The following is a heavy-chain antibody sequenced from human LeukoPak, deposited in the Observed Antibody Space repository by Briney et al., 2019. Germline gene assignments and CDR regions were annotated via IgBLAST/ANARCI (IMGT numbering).Heavy chain of an antibody. V-gene: IGHV4-59*01. J-gene: IGHJ4*02. CDR1: GGSISSYY. CDR3: AREPSGYYFDY. Sequence: SETLSLTCTVSGGSISSYYWSWIRQPPGKGLEWIGYIYYSGSTNYNPSLKSRVTISVDTSKNQFSLKLSSVTAADTAVYYCAREPSGYYFDYWGQGTLVTVSS. D-gene: IGHD3-9*01. CDR2: IYYSGST.